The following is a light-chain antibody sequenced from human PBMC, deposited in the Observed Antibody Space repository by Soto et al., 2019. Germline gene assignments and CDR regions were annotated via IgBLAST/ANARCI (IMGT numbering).Light chain of an antibody. V-gene: IGKV3-15*01. CDR1: QSVSSN. CDR2: GAS. Sequence: EIVMTQSPATLSVSPGERATLSCRASQSVSSNLAWYQQKPGQAPRLLIYGASTRATGLPARFSGSGSGTEFTLTISSLQSEDLAVYYCQHYNNWPRTFGQGTKVEIK. J-gene: IGKJ1*01. CDR3: QHYNNWPRT.